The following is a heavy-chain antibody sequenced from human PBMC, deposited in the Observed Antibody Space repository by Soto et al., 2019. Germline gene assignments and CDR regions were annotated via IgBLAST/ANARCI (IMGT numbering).Heavy chain of an antibody. CDR1: GGSFSGYY. CDR3: ARFTSHY. CDR2: INHSGST. J-gene: IGHJ4*02. Sequence: SETLALTCAVYGGSFSGYYWSWIRQPPGKGLEWIGEINHSGSTNYNPSLKSRVTISVDTSKNQFSLKLSSVTAADTAVYYCARFTSHYWGPAILLTLSS. V-gene: IGHV4-34*01.